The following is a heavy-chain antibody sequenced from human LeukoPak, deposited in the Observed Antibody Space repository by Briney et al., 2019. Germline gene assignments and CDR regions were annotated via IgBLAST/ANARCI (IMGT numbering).Heavy chain of an antibody. D-gene: IGHD4-17*01. V-gene: IGHV1-2*06. J-gene: IGHJ3*02. CDR3: ARDPDYGDYDYAFDI. Sequence: ASVKVSCKASGYTFTGYYMHWVRQAPGQGLEWMGRINPNSGGTNYAQKFQGRVTMTRDTSTSTVYMELSSLRSEDTAVYYCARDPDYGDYDYAFDIWGQGTMVTVSS. CDR1: GYTFTGYY. CDR2: INPNSGGT.